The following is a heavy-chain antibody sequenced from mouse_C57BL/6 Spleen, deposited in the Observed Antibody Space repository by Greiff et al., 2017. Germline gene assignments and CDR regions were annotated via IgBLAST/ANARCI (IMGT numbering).Heavy chain of an antibody. V-gene: IGHV1-78*01. CDR2: IYPRDGST. CDR3: ARDYGYDYDGADGYAMDY. J-gene: IGHJ4*01. CDR1: GYTFTDHT. Sequence: VQLQQSDAELVKPGASVKISCKVSGYTFTDHTIHWMKQRPEQGLEWIGYIYPRDGSTKYNEKFKGKATLTADKSSSTAYMQLNSLTSEDSAVYFCARDYGYDYDGADGYAMDYWGQGTSVTVSS. D-gene: IGHD2-4*01.